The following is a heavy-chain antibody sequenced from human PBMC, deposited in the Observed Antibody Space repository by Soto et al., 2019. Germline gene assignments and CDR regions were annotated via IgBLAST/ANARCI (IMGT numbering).Heavy chain of an antibody. CDR1: GGSISSGDYY. Sequence: PSETLSLTCTVSGGSISSGDYYWSWIRQPPGKGLEWIGYIYYSGSTYYNPSLKSRVTISVDTSKNQFSLKLSSVTAADTAVYYCARSGYSYGDPEVPDYWGQGTLVTVSS. J-gene: IGHJ4*02. CDR3: ARSGYSYGDPEVPDY. V-gene: IGHV4-30-4*01. D-gene: IGHD5-18*01. CDR2: IYYSGST.